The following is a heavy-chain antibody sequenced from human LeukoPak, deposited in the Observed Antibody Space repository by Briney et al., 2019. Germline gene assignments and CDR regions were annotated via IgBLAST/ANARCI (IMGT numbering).Heavy chain of an antibody. Sequence: SETLSLTCTVSGGSISSYYWSWIRQPPGKGLEWIGYIYYSGSTNYNPSLKSRVTISVDTSKNQFSLKLSSVTAADTAVYYCARCMTTVTTARYYYYGMDVWGQGTTVTVSS. D-gene: IGHD4-17*01. CDR2: IYYSGST. J-gene: IGHJ6*02. CDR1: GGSISSYY. V-gene: IGHV4-59*01. CDR3: ARCMTTVTTARYYYYGMDV.